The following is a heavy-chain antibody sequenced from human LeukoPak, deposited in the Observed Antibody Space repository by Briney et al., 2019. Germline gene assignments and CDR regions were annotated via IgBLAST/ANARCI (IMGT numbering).Heavy chain of an antibody. CDR2: IGGSGGST. CDR3: AKEGKLLWFGELSANYYFDY. J-gene: IGHJ4*02. V-gene: IGHV3-23*01. Sequence: GGSLRLSCAASGFTFSSYAMSWVRQAPGKGLEWVSTIGGSGGSTYYADSVKGRFTISRDNSKNTLHLQMNSLRAEDTAVYYCAKEGKLLWFGELSANYYFDYWGQGTLVTVSS. D-gene: IGHD3-10*01. CDR1: GFTFSSYA.